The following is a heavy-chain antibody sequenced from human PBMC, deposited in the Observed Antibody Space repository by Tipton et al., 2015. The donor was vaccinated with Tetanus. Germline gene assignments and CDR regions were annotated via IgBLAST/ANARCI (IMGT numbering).Heavy chain of an antibody. CDR3: ARAHCSDGVCNFDY. D-gene: IGHD2-8*01. J-gene: IGHJ4*02. CDR2: IYPGDSDT. CDR1: GYIFNNYW. V-gene: IGHV5-51*01. Sequence: QLVQSGGEVKKPGGSLKISCKGSGYIFNNYWIGWVRQMPGKGLEWMGIIYPGDSDTRYSPSFQGQVTISVDKSISTAYLQWSSLKASDTSMFYCARAHCSDGVCNFDYWGQGALVTVAS.